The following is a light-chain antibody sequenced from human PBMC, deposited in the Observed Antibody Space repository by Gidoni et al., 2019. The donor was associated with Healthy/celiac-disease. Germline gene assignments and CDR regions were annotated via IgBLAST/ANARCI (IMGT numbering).Light chain of an antibody. CDR3: QQYNNWPPRT. J-gene: IGKJ1*01. CDR1: QSVSSN. V-gene: IGKV3-15*01. Sequence: RASQSVSSNLAWYQQKPGQAPRLLIYGASTRATGIPARFSGSGSGTECTLTISSLQSEDLAVYYCQQYNNWPPRTFGQGTKGEIK. CDR2: GAS.